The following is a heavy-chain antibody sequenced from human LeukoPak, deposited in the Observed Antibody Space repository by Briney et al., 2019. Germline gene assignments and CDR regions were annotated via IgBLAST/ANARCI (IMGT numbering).Heavy chain of an antibody. CDR3: ARNTYYYYYMDV. Sequence: SETLSLTCTVSGGSISSYCWSWIRQPPGKGLEWIGYIYTSGNTNYNPSLKSRVTISVDTSNNQFSLKLSSVTAADTAVYYCARNTYYYYYMDVWGKGTTVTVSS. V-gene: IGHV4-4*09. J-gene: IGHJ6*03. CDR2: IYTSGNT. CDR1: GGSISSYC.